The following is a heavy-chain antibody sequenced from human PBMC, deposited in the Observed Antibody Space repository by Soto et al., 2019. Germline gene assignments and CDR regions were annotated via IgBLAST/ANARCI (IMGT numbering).Heavy chain of an antibody. CDR1: GFTFSSYS. CDR2: IPSSGSPI. D-gene: IGHD3-10*01. V-gene: IGHV3-48*02. J-gene: IGHJ4*02. CDR3: ARGPYGHDY. Sequence: EVPLVESGGGLVQPGGSLRLSCAASGFTFSSYSMNWVRQAPGKGLEWVSYIPSSGSPIYFADSVKGRFTISRDNAKNSLYLQMNSLRDDDTAVYYCARGPYGHDYWGQGTLVTVSS.